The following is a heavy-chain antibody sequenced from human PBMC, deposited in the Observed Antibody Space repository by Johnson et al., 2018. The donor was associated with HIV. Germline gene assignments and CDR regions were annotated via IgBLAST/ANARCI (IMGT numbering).Heavy chain of an antibody. CDR2: IKQDGSEK. CDR3: ARAQLLADDAFNN. Sequence: VQLVESGGALVQPGGSLRLSCVASGFTFSAYWMSWVRQAPGKGLEWVANIKQDGSEKYYVDSVKGRFTISRDNAKNSLYLQMNSLRAEDTAVYYCARAQLLADDAFNNWGQGTMVTVSS. CDR1: GFTFSAYW. J-gene: IGHJ3*02. D-gene: IGHD6-6*01. V-gene: IGHV3-7*05.